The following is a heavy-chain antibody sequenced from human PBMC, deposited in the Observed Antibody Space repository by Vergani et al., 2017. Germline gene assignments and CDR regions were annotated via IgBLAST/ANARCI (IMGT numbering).Heavy chain of an antibody. D-gene: IGHD3-22*01. J-gene: IGHJ4*02. CDR1: GYSLTELT. Sequence: QVQLVQSGSEVRKPGASVKVSCQVSGYSLTELTIHWVRQAPGKGLEWMGGFDPEHGEVTFAHHIQGRVTMTEYRSTDTAYMELSSLRPEDTALYYCAIGTDYYDSSGYYLDYWGQGTLVTVSS. CDR3: AIGTDYYDSSGYYLDY. CDR2: FDPEHGEV. V-gene: IGHV1-24*01.